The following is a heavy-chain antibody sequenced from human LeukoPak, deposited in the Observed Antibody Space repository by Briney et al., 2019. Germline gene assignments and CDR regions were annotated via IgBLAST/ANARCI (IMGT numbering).Heavy chain of an antibody. D-gene: IGHD3-3*01. CDR1: GFTFDDYA. Sequence: GRSLRLSCAASGFTFDDYAMHWVRQAPGKGLEWVSGISWNSGSIGYADSVKGRFTISRDNAKNSLYLQMNSLRAEDTAVYYCARDFLEIGAFDIWGQGTMVTVSS. CDR2: ISWNSGSI. V-gene: IGHV3-9*01. J-gene: IGHJ3*02. CDR3: ARDFLEIGAFDI.